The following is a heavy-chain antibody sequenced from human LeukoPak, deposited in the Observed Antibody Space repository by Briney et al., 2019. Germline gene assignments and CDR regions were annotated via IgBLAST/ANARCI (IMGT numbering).Heavy chain of an antibody. J-gene: IGHJ4*02. D-gene: IGHD4-23*01. V-gene: IGHV3-30*04. CDR3: ARTGSDGGNDYFDY. CDR2: ISYDGSNK. CDR1: GFTFSSYA. Sequence: PGGSLRLSCAASGFTFSSYAMHWVRQAPGKGLEWVAVISYDGSNKYYADSVKGRFTISRDNSKNTLYLQMNSLRAEDTAVYYCARTGSDGGNDYFDYWGQGTLVTVSS.